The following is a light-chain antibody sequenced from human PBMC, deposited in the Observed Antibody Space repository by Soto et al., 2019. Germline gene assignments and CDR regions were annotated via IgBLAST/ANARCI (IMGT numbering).Light chain of an antibody. CDR2: WAS. CDR1: QNPWDSTNNKND. CDR3: QQYYTHPPT. V-gene: IGKV4-1*01. Sequence: DIVMTQSPESLSVSLGETPTINCKSSQNPWDSTNNKNDLTWHQQKPGQLPKLLIYWASTRASGVPDRFNGSGSGIHFTLSIISLQAEDVAVYYCQQYYTHPPTFGGGTKVEIK. J-gene: IGKJ4*02.